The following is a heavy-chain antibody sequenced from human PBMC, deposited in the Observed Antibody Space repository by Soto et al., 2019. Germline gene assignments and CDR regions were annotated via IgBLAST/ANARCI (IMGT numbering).Heavy chain of an antibody. J-gene: IGHJ4*02. Sequence: SETLSLTCSFSGDSVTSHYLTWIRQSPEKGLEWIGYMHYTGFSHYNPSLKSRLTISVDRSKNQFTLQMNSLRAEDTAVYYCAKDYEAVAGTREYYFDYWGQGTLVTVSS. CDR3: AKDYEAVAGTREYYFDY. CDR1: GDSVTSHY. CDR2: MHYTGFS. D-gene: IGHD6-19*01. V-gene: IGHV4-59*02.